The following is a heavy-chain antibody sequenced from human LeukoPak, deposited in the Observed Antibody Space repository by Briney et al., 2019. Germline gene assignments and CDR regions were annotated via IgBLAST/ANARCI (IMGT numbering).Heavy chain of an antibody. V-gene: IGHV1-18*01. CDR1: GYTFTSYG. CDR2: ISAYNGNT. CDR3: ARSMGSSSWYAVDY. Sequence: ASVKVSCKASGYTFTSYGISWVRQAPGQGLEWMGWISAYNGNTNYAQKLQGRVTMTTDTSTSTVYMELSSLRSEDTAVYYCARSMGSSSWYAVDYWGQGTLVTVSS. D-gene: IGHD6-13*01. J-gene: IGHJ4*02.